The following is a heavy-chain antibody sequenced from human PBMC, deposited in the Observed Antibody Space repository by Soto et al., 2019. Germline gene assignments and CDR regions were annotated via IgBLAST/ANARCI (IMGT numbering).Heavy chain of an antibody. J-gene: IGHJ6*02. D-gene: IGHD2-15*01. Sequence: GGSLRLSCAASGFTFSSYGMHWVRQAPGKGLEWVAVISYDGSNKYYADSVKGRFTISRDNSKNTLYLQMNSLRAEDTAVYYCAKDHVVAATLGYYGMDVWGQGTTVTVSS. CDR2: ISYDGSNK. CDR1: GFTFSSYG. CDR3: AKDHVVAATLGYYGMDV. V-gene: IGHV3-30*18.